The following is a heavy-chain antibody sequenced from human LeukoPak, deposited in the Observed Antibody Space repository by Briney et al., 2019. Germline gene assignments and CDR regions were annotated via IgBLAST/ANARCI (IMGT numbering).Heavy chain of an antibody. CDR3: AKERYCSGGSCYSEY. CDR1: GFNFSSYA. J-gene: IGHJ4*02. Sequence: HSGGSLRLSCAASGFNFSSYAMSWVRQAPGKGLEWVSAISGGGSSTYYADSVKGRFTISRDNPKNTLYLQMNSLRAEDTAVYYCAKERYCSGGSCYSEYWGQGTLVTVSS. CDR2: ISGGGSST. D-gene: IGHD2-15*01. V-gene: IGHV3-23*01.